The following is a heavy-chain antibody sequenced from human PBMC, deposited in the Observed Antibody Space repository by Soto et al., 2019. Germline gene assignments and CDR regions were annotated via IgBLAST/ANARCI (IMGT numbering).Heavy chain of an antibody. J-gene: IGHJ4*02. Sequence: PSETLSLTCAVYGGSFSGYYWSWIRQPPGKGLEWIGEINHSGSTNYNPSLKSRVTISVDTSKNQFSLKLSSVTAADTAVYYCASSSKWGSGYYPFDYWGQGTLVTVSS. CDR1: GGSFSGYY. CDR2: INHSGST. V-gene: IGHV4-34*01. D-gene: IGHD3-3*01. CDR3: ASSSKWGSGYYPFDY.